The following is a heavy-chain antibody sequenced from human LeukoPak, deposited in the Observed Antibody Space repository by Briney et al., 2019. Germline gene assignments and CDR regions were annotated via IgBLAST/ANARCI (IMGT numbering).Heavy chain of an antibody. Sequence: ASVKVSCKASGYTFTSYGICWVRQAPGQGLEWMGWISAYNGNTNYAQKLQGRGTMTTETSTSTAYMELRSLRSDDTAVYYCARDIEGGSYSSGWFGFDPWGQGTLVTVSS. CDR3: ARDIEGGSYSSGWFGFDP. J-gene: IGHJ5*02. CDR1: GYTFTSYG. V-gene: IGHV1-18*04. CDR2: ISAYNGNT. D-gene: IGHD6-19*01.